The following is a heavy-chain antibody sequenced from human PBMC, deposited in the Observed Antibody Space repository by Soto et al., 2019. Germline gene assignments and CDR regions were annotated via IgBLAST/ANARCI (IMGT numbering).Heavy chain of an antibody. Sequence: QVQLVESGGGVVQPGRSLRLSCAASGFTFSSYGMHWVRQAPGKGLEWVAVIWYDGSNKYYADSVKGRFTISRDNSKNTLYLQMNSLRAEDTAVYYGARTVATNPYYFDYWGQGTLVTVSS. CDR2: IWYDGSNK. D-gene: IGHD4-17*01. J-gene: IGHJ4*02. CDR3: ARTVATNPYYFDY. CDR1: GFTFSSYG. V-gene: IGHV3-33*01.